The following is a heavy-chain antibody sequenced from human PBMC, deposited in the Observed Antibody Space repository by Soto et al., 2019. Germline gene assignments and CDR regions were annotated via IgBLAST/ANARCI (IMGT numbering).Heavy chain of an antibody. CDR1: GYTFTSYY. Sequence: ASVKVSCKASGYTFTSYYMPWVRQAPGQGLEWMGIINPSGGSTSYAQKFQGRVTMTRDTSTSTVYMELSSLRSEDTAVYYCARAGRDFWSGPTYNYGMDVWGQGTTVTVS. J-gene: IGHJ6*02. CDR3: ARAGRDFWSGPTYNYGMDV. V-gene: IGHV1-46*01. D-gene: IGHD3-3*01. CDR2: INPSGGST.